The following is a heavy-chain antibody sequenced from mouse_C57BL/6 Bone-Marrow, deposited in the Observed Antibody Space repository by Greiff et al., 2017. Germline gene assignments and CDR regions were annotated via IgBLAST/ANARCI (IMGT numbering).Heavy chain of an antibody. CDR3: TRRFLTTVVAPGFAY. CDR1: GYTFTDYE. CDR2: IDPETGGT. Sequence: VQLQQSAAELVRPGASVTLSCKASGYTFTDYEMHWVKQTPVHGLEWIGAIDPETGGTAYNQKFKGKAILTADKSSSTAYMELRSLTSEDSAVYYCTRRFLTTVVAPGFAYWGQGTLVTVSA. V-gene: IGHV1-15*01. D-gene: IGHD1-1*01. J-gene: IGHJ3*01.